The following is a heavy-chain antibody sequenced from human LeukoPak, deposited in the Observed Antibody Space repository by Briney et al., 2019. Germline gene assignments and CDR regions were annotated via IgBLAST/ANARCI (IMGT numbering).Heavy chain of an antibody. J-gene: IGHJ4*02. D-gene: IGHD3-22*01. V-gene: IGHV3-53*01. Sequence: GGSLRLSCAASGFTVSSNYMSWVRQAPGKGLEWVSVIYSDGTTYYADSVKGRFTIPRDNSKNTLYLQMNSLRAEDTAVYYCARAGRETSGYNFFDYWGQGTLVTVSS. CDR3: ARAGRETSGYNFFDY. CDR1: GFTVSSNY. CDR2: IYSDGTT.